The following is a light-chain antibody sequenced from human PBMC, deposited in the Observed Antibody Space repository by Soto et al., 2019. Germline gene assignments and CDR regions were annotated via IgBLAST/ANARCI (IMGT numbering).Light chain of an antibody. CDR3: SAHAGSNNYV. J-gene: IGLJ1*01. CDR1: SRDVGAYSS. Sequence: QSALTQPRSASGSPGQSVTVSCAGTSRDVGAYSSVAWYQQHPGKAPKLIIYEVTKRPSGVPDRFSGARSGNTAFLTVSGLQADDEADYYCSAHAGSNNYVFGTGTKVTVL. CDR2: EVT. V-gene: IGLV2-8*01.